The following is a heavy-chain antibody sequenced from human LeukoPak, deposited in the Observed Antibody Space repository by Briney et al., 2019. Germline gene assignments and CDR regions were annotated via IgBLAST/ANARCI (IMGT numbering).Heavy chain of an antibody. CDR1: GYTFTSYG. V-gene: IGHV1-18*01. Sequence: ASVKVSCKASGYTFTSYGISWVRQAPGQGLEWMGWISAYNGNTNYAQKLQGRVTMTTDTSTSTAYMELRSLRSDDTAVYYCARSGITMVRARIAGAFDIWGQGTMVTVSS. D-gene: IGHD3-10*01. CDR2: ISAYNGNT. CDR3: ARSGITMVRARIAGAFDI. J-gene: IGHJ3*02.